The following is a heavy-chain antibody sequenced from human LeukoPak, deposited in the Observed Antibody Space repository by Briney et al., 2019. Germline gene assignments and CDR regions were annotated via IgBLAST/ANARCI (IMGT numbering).Heavy chain of an antibody. Sequence: SETLSLTCAVSGGSISSGDYSWSWLRQPPGKGLEWIGYIFQSGSTYYNPSLKSRVTISVDRSKKQFSLKLSSVTAADTAVYYCARVGSDWNDVRYNWFDPWGQGTLVTVSS. CDR1: GGSISSGDYS. CDR2: IFQSGST. D-gene: IGHD1-1*01. V-gene: IGHV4-30-2*01. J-gene: IGHJ5*02. CDR3: ARVGSDWNDVRYNWFDP.